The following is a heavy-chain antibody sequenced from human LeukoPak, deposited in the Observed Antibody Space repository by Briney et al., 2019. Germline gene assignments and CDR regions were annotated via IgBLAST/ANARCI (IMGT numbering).Heavy chain of an antibody. CDR2: ISGSGGST. D-gene: IGHD3-10*01. CDR1: GFTFSSYG. V-gene: IGHV3-23*01. J-gene: IGHJ4*02. CDR3: AKPMGWHMVRGVITSFPFDY. Sequence: PGGTLRLSCAASGFTFSSYGMSWVRQAPGKGLEWVSAISGSGGSTYYADSVKGRFTISRDNSKNTLYLQMNSLRAEDTAVYYCAKPMGWHMVRGVITSFPFDYWGQGTLVTVSS.